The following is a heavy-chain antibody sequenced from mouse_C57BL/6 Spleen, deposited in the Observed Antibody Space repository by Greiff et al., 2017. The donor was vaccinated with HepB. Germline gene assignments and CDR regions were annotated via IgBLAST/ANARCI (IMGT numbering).Heavy chain of an antibody. CDR2: ISSGSSTI. CDR1: GFTFSDYG. CDR3: ARTYYGSSTGFAY. J-gene: IGHJ3*01. V-gene: IGHV5-17*01. Sequence: EVKLVESGGGLVKPGGSLKLSCAASGFTFSDYGMHWVRQAPEKGLEWVAYISSGSSTIYYADTVKGRFTISRDNAKNTLFLQMTSLRSEDTAMYYCARTYYGSSTGFAYWGQGTLVTVSA. D-gene: IGHD1-1*01.